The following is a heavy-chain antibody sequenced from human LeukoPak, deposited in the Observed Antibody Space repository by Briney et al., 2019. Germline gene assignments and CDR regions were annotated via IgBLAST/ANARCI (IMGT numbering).Heavy chain of an antibody. CDR3: ARVRGGGFRTADS. Sequence: GRSLRLSCEASGFTFSNYIMHWACQAPGKGLDWVAVTLEDGRYQSYSDSVKGRFTISRDNSKNTLFLQMNSLRGEDTAVYYCARVRGGGFRTADSWGQGTLVTVSS. CDR1: GFTFSNYI. V-gene: IGHV3-30*04. J-gene: IGHJ4*02. D-gene: IGHD1-14*01. CDR2: TLEDGRYQ.